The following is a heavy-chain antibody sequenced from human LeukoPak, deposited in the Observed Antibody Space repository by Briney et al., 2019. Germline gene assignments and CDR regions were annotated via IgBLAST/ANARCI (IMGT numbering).Heavy chain of an antibody. J-gene: IGHJ3*02. V-gene: IGHV3-23*01. CDR2: ISGSGGST. CDR3: AKSRYGDLGDAFDI. Sequence: GGSLRLSCAASGFDFSSYAMSWLRQAPGKGLEWVSAISGSGGSTYYADSVKGRFTISRDNSKNTLYLKMNSQRAEDTAVYYCAKSRYGDLGDAFDIWGQGTMVTVSS. CDR1: GFDFSSYA. D-gene: IGHD4-17*01.